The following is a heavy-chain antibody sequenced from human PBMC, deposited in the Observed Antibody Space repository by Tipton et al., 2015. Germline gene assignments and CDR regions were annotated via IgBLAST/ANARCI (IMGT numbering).Heavy chain of an antibody. Sequence: SLRLSCAASGFTFSDYGMHWVRQAPGKGLERVAVIWYDGSDKYYGDSVKGRFTISRDNSKNTLYLQMNSLRAEDTAVYYCAKDQGNVVVPAAMSIDDPWGQGTLVTVSS. J-gene: IGHJ5*02. CDR3: AKDQGNVVVPAAMSIDDP. D-gene: IGHD2-2*01. CDR2: IWYDGSDK. V-gene: IGHV3-33*06. CDR1: GFTFSDYG.